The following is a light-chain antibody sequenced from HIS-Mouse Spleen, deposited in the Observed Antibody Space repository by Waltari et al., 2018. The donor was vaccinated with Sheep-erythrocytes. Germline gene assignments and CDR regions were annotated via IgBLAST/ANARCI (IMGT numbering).Light chain of an antibody. CDR2: DVS. V-gene: IGLV2-11*01. CDR3: CSYAGSYNHV. J-gene: IGLJ1*01. Sequence: QSALTQPRSVSGSPGQSVTISCTGTSSDVGGYNSVPWYQQHPGKSPKLMNYDVSKRPSGVPDRFSGSKSGNTASLTISGLQAEDEADYYCCSYAGSYNHVFATGTKVTVL. CDR1: SSDVGGYNS.